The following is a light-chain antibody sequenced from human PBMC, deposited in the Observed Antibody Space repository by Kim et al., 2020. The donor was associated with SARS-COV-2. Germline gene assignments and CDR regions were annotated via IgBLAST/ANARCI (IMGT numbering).Light chain of an antibody. J-gene: IGLJ1*01. V-gene: IGLV2-14*01. CDR3: ASYTSRSTPFV. Sequence: QSALTQPASVSGSPGQSITISCTGTSSDIGAYKFVSWYQQHPGKAPQLIIYDVTERPSGVSNRFSGSKSGNTASLTISGLQAEDEADYHCASYTSRSTPFVFGTGTTVTVL. CDR2: DVT. CDR1: SSDIGAYKF.